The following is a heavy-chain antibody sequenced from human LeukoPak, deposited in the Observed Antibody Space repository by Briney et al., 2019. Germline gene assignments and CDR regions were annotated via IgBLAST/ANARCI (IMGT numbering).Heavy chain of an antibody. CDR3: ARVGIFGVVISVPYFDY. CDR2: IIPIFGTA. D-gene: IGHD3-3*01. J-gene: IGHJ4*02. V-gene: IGHV1-69*05. Sequence: VASVKVSCKASGGTFSSYAISWVRQAPGQGLEWMGRIIPIFGTANYAQKFQGRVTITTDESTSTAYMELSSLRSEDTAVYYCARVGIFGVVISVPYFDYWGQGTLVTVSS. CDR1: GGTFSSYA.